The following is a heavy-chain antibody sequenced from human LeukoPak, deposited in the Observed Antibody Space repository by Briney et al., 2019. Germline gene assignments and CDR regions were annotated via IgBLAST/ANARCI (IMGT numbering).Heavy chain of an antibody. CDR1: GFTFSSYG. D-gene: IGHD2-21*02. V-gene: IGHV3-30*18. CDR2: ISYDGSNK. Sequence: PGGSLRLSCAASGFTFSSYGMHWVRQAPGKGLEWVAVISYDGSNKYYADSVKGRFTISRDNSKNTLYLQMNSLRAEDTAVYYCAKAHCGGDCYGLDYWGQGTLVTVSS. CDR3: AKAHCGGDCYGLDY. J-gene: IGHJ4*02.